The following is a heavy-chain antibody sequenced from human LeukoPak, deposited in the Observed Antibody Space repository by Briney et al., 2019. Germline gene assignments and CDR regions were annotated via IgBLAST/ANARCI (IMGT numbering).Heavy chain of an antibody. V-gene: IGHV4-30-2*01. J-gene: IGHJ3*02. CDR1: GGSISSGGYS. D-gene: IGHD4-23*01. CDR3: ARGDGAVVTPDAFDI. Sequence: TPSLTCAVPGGSISSGGYSCSWIRQPPGKGLGWIGYIYHSGSTYYNPSLKSRVTISVDTSKNQFSLKLSSVTAADTAVYYCARGDGAVVTPDAFDIWGQGTMVTVSS. CDR2: IYHSGST.